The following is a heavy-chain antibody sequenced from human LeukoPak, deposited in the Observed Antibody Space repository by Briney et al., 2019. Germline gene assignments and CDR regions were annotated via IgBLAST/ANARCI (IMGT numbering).Heavy chain of an antibody. V-gene: IGHV1-69*13. CDR1: GGTFSSYA. CDR2: IIPIFGTA. Sequence: SVEVSCKASGGTFSSYAISWVRQAPGQGLEWMGGIIPIFGTANYAQKFQGRVTITADESTSTAYMELSSLRSEDTAVYYCASLRNYGLPYWYFDLWGRGTLVTVSS. D-gene: IGHD3-16*01. J-gene: IGHJ2*01. CDR3: ASLRNYGLPYWYFDL.